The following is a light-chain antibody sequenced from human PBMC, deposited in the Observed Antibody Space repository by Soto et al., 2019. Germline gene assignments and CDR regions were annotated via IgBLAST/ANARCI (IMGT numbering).Light chain of an antibody. Sequence: QAVVTQPPSASGTPGQRVTISCSGSTSNIGTTNVGWYQHLPGMAPKLLIFSNNQRPSGVPERFSASKSGTSASLAISGLQSEDEGDYYCAAWDDSLNGWVFGGGTKLTVL. CDR1: TSNIGTTN. CDR3: AAWDDSLNGWV. CDR2: SNN. J-gene: IGLJ2*01. V-gene: IGLV1-44*01.